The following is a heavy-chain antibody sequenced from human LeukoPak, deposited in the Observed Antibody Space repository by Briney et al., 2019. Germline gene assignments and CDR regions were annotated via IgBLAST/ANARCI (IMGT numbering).Heavy chain of an antibody. D-gene: IGHD2-2*01. J-gene: IGHJ3*02. V-gene: IGHV3-33*01. CDR3: ARAYCSSTSCRGEDAFDI. CDR1: GFTFSSYG. Sequence: PGGSLRLSCAASGFTFSSYGMHWVRQAPGKGLEWVAVIWYDGSNKYYADSVKGRFTISRDNSKNTLYLQMNSLRAEDTAVYYCARAYCSSTSCRGEDAFDIWGQGTMVTVSS. CDR2: IWYDGSNK.